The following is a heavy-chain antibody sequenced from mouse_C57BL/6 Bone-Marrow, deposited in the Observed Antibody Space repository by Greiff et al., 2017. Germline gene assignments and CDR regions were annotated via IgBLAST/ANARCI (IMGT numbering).Heavy chain of an antibody. Sequence: EVMLVESGTVLARPGASVKMSCKTSGYTFTSYWMHWVKQRPGQGLEWIGAIYPGNSDTSYNQKFKGKAKLTAVTSASTAYMELSSLTNEDSAVYYCTRFITTVVEGAWFAYWGQGTLVTVSA. D-gene: IGHD1-1*01. V-gene: IGHV1-5*01. CDR3: TRFITTVVEGAWFAY. CDR1: GYTFTSYW. CDR2: IYPGNSDT. J-gene: IGHJ3*01.